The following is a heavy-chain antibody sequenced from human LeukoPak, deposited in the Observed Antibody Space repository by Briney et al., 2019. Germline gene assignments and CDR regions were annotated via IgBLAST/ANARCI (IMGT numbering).Heavy chain of an antibody. J-gene: IGHJ4*02. CDR1: GYTFNGYY. CDR2: INPSGGPT. D-gene: IGHD1-26*01. CDR3: ARVIIVGANRFDS. Sequence: ASVKVSCKASGYTFNGYYMHWVRQAPGQGLQWMGMINPSGGPTSFTQNFQGRVTMTRDMSTSTFYMELSGLRSGDTAVYYCARVIIVGANRFDSWGQGTLVTVSS. V-gene: IGHV1-46*02.